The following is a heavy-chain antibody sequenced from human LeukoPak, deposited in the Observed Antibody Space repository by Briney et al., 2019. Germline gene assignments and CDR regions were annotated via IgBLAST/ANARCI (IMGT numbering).Heavy chain of an antibody. CDR3: ARVSMWGGWFDP. D-gene: IGHD3-10*02. CDR2: IYYSGST. Sequence: SETLSLTCTVSGGSISSYYWSWIRQPPGKGLEWIGYIYYSGSTNYNPSLKSRVTISVDTSKNQFSLKLSSVTAADTAVYYCARVSMWGGWFDPWGQGTLVTVSS. V-gene: IGHV4-59*08. J-gene: IGHJ5*02. CDR1: GGSISSYY.